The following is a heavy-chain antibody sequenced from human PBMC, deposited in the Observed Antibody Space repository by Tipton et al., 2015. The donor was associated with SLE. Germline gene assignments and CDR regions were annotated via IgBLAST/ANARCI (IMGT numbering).Heavy chain of an antibody. CDR2: INHSGST. D-gene: IGHD2-15*01. CDR3: ARGPRVVALGY. V-gene: IGHV4-34*01. J-gene: IGHJ4*02. CDR1: SGSISSHY. Sequence: TLSLTCTVSSGSISSHYWSWIRQPPGKGLEWIGEINHSGSTNYNPSLKSRVTISVDTSKNKFSLKLSSVTAADTAVYYCARGPRVVALGYWGQGTLVTVSS.